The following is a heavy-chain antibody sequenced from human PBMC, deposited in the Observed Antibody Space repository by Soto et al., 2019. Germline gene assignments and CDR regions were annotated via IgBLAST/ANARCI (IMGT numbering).Heavy chain of an antibody. J-gene: IGHJ3*02. Sequence: PSETLSLTCTVSGGSISSGDYYWSWIRQPPGKGLEWIGYIYYSGSTYYNPSLKSRVTISVDTSKNQFSLKLSSVTAADTAVYYCASSITMIIDYAFDILVQGTMVTVS. V-gene: IGHV4-30-4*01. D-gene: IGHD3-22*01. CDR3: ASSITMIIDYAFDI. CDR1: GGSISSGDYY. CDR2: IYYSGST.